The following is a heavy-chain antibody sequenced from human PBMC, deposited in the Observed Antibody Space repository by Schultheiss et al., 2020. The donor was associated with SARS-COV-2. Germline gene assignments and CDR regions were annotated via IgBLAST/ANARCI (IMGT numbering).Heavy chain of an antibody. CDR3: TTSTVTNYYYYYGMDV. CDR2: IKSKTDGGTT. V-gene: IGHV3-15*01. Sequence: GGSLRLSCAASGFTFSDYYMSWVRQAPGKGLEWVGRIKSKTDGGTTDYAAPVKGRFTISRDDSKNTLYLQMNSLKTEDTAVYYCTTSTVTNYYYYYGMDVWGQGTTVTVSS. D-gene: IGHD4-17*01. J-gene: IGHJ6*02. CDR1: GFTFSDYY.